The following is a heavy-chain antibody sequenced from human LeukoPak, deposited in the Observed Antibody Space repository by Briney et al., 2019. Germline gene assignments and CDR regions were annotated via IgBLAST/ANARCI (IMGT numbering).Heavy chain of an antibody. V-gene: IGHV3-20*04. CDR3: ARDSLTGDKGHFDY. CDR1: GFTFDDYG. CDR2: INWNGGST. D-gene: IGHD7-27*01. J-gene: IGHJ4*02. Sequence: PGGSLRLSCAASGFTFDDYGMSWVRQAPGKGLEWVSGINWNGGSTGYADSVKGRFTISRDNAKNSLYLQMNSLRAEDTALYYCARDSLTGDKGHFDYWSQGTLVTVSS.